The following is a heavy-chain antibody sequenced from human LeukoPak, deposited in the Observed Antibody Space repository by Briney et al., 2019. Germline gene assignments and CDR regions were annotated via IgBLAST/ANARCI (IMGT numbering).Heavy chain of an antibody. V-gene: IGHV4-34*01. Sequence: SETLSLTCAVYGGSFSGYYWSWIRQPPRKGQELIGEINHSGSTNYNPSLKSRVTISVDTSKNQFSLNLSSVTAADTAVCYCARQETRTPFDYWGPGTLVTVSS. CDR3: ARQETRTPFDY. J-gene: IGHJ4*02. CDR1: GGSFSGYY. CDR2: INHSGST. D-gene: IGHD4-23*01.